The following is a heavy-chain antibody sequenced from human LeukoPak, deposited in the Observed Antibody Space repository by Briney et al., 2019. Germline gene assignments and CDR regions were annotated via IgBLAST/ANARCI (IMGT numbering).Heavy chain of an antibody. CDR3: AREGGYSYGRLDY. V-gene: IGHV4-59*01. CDR2: IYYTGST. CDR1: GGSISSFY. D-gene: IGHD5-18*01. Sequence: SETLSLTCTVSGGSISSFYWSWIRQPPEKGLEWIGYIYYTGSTNYNPSLKSRVTISAGTSKNQFSLKLTSVTAADTAVYYCAREGGYSYGRLDYWGQGTLVTVSS. J-gene: IGHJ4*02.